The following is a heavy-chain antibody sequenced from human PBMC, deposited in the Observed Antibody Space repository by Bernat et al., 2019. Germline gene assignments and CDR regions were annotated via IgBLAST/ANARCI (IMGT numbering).Heavy chain of an antibody. Sequence: EVQLVESGGGLVQPGGSLRLSCAASGFTFSSHWMYWVRQAPGKGLVWVSRISPDADSTNSADSVKGRFTISRDNAKSTLYLQMNSLRAEDTAVYYCGRDGAQGGDPLDYWGQGTLVTVSS. D-gene: IGHD2-21*01. V-gene: IGHV3-74*01. CDR2: ISPDADST. CDR3: GRDGAQGGDPLDY. J-gene: IGHJ4*02. CDR1: GFTFSSHW.